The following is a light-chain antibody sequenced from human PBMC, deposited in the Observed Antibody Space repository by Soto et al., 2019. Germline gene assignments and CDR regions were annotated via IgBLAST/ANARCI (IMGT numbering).Light chain of an antibody. CDR1: TGAVTSGHY. V-gene: IGLV7-46*01. Sequence: QAVVTQEPSLTVSPRGTVTLTCGSSTGAVTSGHYPYWFQQKPGQAPRTLIYDTSNKHSWTPARFSGSLLGGKAALTLSGAQPEDEADYYCFLSYSVAFVVFGGGTKLTVL. CDR2: DTS. CDR3: FLSYSVAFVV. J-gene: IGLJ2*01.